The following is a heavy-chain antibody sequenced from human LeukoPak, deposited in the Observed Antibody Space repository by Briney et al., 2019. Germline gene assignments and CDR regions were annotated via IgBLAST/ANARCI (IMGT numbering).Heavy chain of an antibody. Sequence: SETLSLTCTVSGGSISSYYWSWIRQPPGKGLEWIGYIYYSGSTNYNPSLKSRVTISVDTSKNQFSLKLSSVTAADTAVYYCAREDSRLPGWFDPWGQGTLVTVSS. CDR3: AREDSRLPGWFDP. D-gene: IGHD6-13*01. CDR1: GGSISSYY. V-gene: IGHV4-59*01. CDR2: IYYSGST. J-gene: IGHJ5*02.